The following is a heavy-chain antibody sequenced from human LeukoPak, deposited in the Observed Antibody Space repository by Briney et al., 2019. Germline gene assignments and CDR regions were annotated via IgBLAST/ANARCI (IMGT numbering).Heavy chain of an antibody. CDR2: IYYSGST. CDR1: GGSISSGGYY. V-gene: IGHV4-31*03. D-gene: IGHD4-17*01. J-gene: IGHJ4*02. CDR3: AGDAVTTSGQGYFDY. Sequence: SETLSLTCTVSGGSISSGGYYWRWLRQHPGKGLEWIGYIYYSGSTYYNPSLKSRVTISVDTSKNQFSLKLSSVTAADTAVYYCAGDAVTTSGQGYFDYWGQGTLVTVSS.